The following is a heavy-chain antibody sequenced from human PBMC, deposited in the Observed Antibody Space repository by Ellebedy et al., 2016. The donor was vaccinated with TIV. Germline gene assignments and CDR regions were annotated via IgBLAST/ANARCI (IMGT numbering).Heavy chain of an antibody. CDR3: AGGAYPFYWYGMDV. Sequence: MPSETLSLTCNVSGGSLSRYYWSWIRQPPGKGLAWIAYIYYSGSTNYNTSLKSQVSISVDTFKSQFSLSLRSVTAADPAVYYCAGGAYPFYWYGMDVWGQGTTVTVSS. V-gene: IGHV4-59*01. CDR2: IYYSGST. J-gene: IGHJ6*02. CDR1: GGSLSRYY.